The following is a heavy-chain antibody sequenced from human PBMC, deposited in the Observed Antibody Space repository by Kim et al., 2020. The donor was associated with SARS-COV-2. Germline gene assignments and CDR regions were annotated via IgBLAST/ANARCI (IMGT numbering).Heavy chain of an antibody. D-gene: IGHD6-19*01. CDR1: GFTFSNYW. V-gene: IGHV3-7*04. J-gene: IGHJ5*02. CDR3: ARGGGVQWRLGAT. Sequence: GGSLRLSCAASGFTFSNYWMNWVRQAPGKGLEWVANIKQDGSEKYYVDPVKGRFTISRDNAKNSVYLQVNSLRAEDTAVYYCARGGGVQWRLGATWGQGALVTVSS. CDR2: IKQDGSEK.